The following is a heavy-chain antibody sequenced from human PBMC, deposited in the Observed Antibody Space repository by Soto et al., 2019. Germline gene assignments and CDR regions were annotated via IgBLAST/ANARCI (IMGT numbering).Heavy chain of an antibody. CDR1: GFTFSSYG. CDR3: TRDDGYDSSGYYPYDAFDI. CDR2: ISYDGTNN. V-gene: IGHV3-30*03. D-gene: IGHD3-22*01. J-gene: IGHJ3*02. Sequence: GGSLRLSCAASGFTFSSYGMHWVRQAPGKGLEWVAVISYDGTNNYYTESVKGRFTISRDNSKNTLFLQMNSLKTEDTAVYYCTRDDGYDSSGYYPYDAFDIWGQGTMVTVSS.